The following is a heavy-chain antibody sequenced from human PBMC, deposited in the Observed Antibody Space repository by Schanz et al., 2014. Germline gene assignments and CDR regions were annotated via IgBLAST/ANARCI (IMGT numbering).Heavy chain of an antibody. CDR1: GFTLSSYA. J-gene: IGHJ6*02. V-gene: IGHV3-30-3*01. Sequence: VQLVESGGGLVQPGGSLRLSCAAYGFTLSSYAMHWVRQAPGKGLEWVAVISYDGSNKYYADSVKGRFTISRDNSKNTLYLQMNSLSADDTAVFYCAKGMGYCSGGTCYDYYYYGLDVWGQGTTVTVSS. CDR3: AKGMGYCSGGTCYDYYYYGLDV. CDR2: ISYDGSNK. D-gene: IGHD2-15*01.